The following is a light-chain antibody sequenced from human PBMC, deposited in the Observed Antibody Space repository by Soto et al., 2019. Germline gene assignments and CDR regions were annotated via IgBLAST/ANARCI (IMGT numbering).Light chain of an antibody. V-gene: IGKV1-5*01. J-gene: IGKJ1*01. CDR1: QSISSW. CDR3: QQYNSYVWT. Sequence: DIQMTQSPSTLSASVGDRVTITCRASQSISSWLAWYQQKPGKAPKLLIYDASSLESGVPSRFSGSGSGTEFPLTISSLQPDDFATYYCQQYNSYVWTFGQGTKVEIK. CDR2: DAS.